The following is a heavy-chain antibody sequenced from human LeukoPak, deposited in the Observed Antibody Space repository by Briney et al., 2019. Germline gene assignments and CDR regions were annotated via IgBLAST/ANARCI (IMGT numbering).Heavy chain of an antibody. D-gene: IGHD4-11*01. CDR3: ARASLDYSKSYYFDY. V-gene: IGHV4-61*02. CDR1: GGSISSGSYY. CDR2: IYTSGST. J-gene: IGHJ4*02. Sequence: MSSETLSLTCTVSGGSISSGSYYWSWIRQPAGKGLEWIGRIYTSGSTNYNPSLKSRVTISVDTSKNQFSLKLSSVTAADTAVYYCARASLDYSKSYYFDYWGQGTLVTVSS.